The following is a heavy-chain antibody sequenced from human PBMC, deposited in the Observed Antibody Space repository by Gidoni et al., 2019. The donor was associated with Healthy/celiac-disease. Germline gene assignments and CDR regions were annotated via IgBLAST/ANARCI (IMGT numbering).Heavy chain of an antibody. CDR3: ARDEVVVVVAATYFDY. CDR1: GFTFSSYS. D-gene: IGHD2-15*01. CDR2: ISSSSSYI. Sequence: EVQLVESGGGLVKPGGSLRLSCAASGFTFSSYSMNWVRQVPGKGLEWVSSISSSSSYIYYADSVKGRFTISRDNAKNSLYLQMNSLRAEDTAVYYCARDEVVVVVAATYFDYWGQGTLVTVSS. V-gene: IGHV3-21*01. J-gene: IGHJ4*02.